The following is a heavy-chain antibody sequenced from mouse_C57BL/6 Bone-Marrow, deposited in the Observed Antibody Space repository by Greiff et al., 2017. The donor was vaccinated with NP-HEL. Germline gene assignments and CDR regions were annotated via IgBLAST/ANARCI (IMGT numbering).Heavy chain of an antibody. Sequence: EVNVVESGGDLVKPGGSLKLSCAASGFTFSSYGMSWVRQTPDKRLEWVATISSGGSYTYYPDSVKGRFTISRDNAKNTLYLQMSSLKSEDTAMYYCARQGELGLFAYWGQGTLVTVSA. V-gene: IGHV5-6*01. J-gene: IGHJ3*01. CDR1: GFTFSSYG. D-gene: IGHD4-1*01. CDR2: ISSGGSYT. CDR3: ARQGELGLFAY.